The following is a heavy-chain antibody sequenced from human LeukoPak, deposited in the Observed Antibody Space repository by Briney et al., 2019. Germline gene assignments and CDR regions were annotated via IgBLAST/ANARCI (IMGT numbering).Heavy chain of an antibody. CDR3: ARNKGAWGWGFWSGGMDV. J-gene: IGHJ6*03. V-gene: IGHV3-13*01. D-gene: IGHD3-16*01. CDR2: IGTAGDT. Sequence: GGSLRLSCAASGFTFSSYDMHWVRQATGKGLEWVSAIGTAGDTYYPGSVKGRFTISRENAKNSLYLQMNSLRAGDTAVYYCARNKGAWGWGFWSGGMDVWGKGTTVTVSS. CDR1: GFTFSSYD.